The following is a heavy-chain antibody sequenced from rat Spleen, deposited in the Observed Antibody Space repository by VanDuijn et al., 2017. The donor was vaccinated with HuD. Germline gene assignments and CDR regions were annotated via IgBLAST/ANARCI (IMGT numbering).Heavy chain of an antibody. CDR3: AKGGGDY. Sequence: EVQLVESGGGLVQPGRSLKLSCVASGFTFNHYWMTWIRQAPGKGLEWVACISDTGGSSYYLDSVKGRFTISRDNAKSALYLQMDSLRSEDTATYYCAKGGGDYWGQGVMVTVSS. J-gene: IGHJ2*01. CDR2: ISDTGGSS. V-gene: IGHV5-31*01. CDR1: GFTFNHYW.